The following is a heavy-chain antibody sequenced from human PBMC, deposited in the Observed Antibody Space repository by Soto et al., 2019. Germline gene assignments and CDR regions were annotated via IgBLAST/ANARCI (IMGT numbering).Heavy chain of an antibody. CDR2: IYYSGST. V-gene: IGHV4-31*03. CDR3: ARELRGDSGMDV. D-gene: IGHD3-10*01. Sequence: SETLSLTCTVSGGSISSGGYYWSWIRQHPGKGLEWIGYIYYSGSTYYNPSLKSRVTISVDTSKNQFSLKLSSVTAADTAVYYCARELRGDSGMDVWGQGTTVTVSS. CDR1: GGSISSGGYY. J-gene: IGHJ6*02.